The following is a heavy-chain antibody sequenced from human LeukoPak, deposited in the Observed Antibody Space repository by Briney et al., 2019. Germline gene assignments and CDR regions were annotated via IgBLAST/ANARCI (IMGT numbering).Heavy chain of an antibody. CDR2: ISNTGDSI. Sequence: GGSLRLSCATSGFTFRNYVMHWVRQAPGKGLEWVSFISNTGDSIYYADSVKGRFTTSRDNAKSSLSLQMNSLRAEDTAVYYCGRGHWGLDYWGQGALVTVSS. CDR1: GFTFRNYV. CDR3: GRGHWGLDY. V-gene: IGHV3-48*03. D-gene: IGHD7-27*01. J-gene: IGHJ4*02.